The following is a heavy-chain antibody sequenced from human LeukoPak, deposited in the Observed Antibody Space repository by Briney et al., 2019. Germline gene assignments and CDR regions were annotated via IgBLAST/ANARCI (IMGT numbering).Heavy chain of an antibody. CDR1: GFTFSSYG. CDR3: AKDIFPGITMDRGVPGWNDVTGFDY. CDR2: ISYDGSNK. V-gene: IGHV3-30*18. D-gene: IGHD3-10*01. J-gene: IGHJ4*02. Sequence: GGTLRLSCAASGFTFSSYGVHWVRQAPGKGLEWVAVISYDGSNKYYADSVKGRFTISRDNSKNTLYLQMNSLRAEDTAVYYCAKDIFPGITMDRGVPGWNDVTGFDYWGQGTLVTVSS.